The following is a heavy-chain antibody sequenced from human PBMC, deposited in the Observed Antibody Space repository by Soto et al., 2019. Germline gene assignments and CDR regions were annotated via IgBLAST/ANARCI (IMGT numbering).Heavy chain of an antibody. CDR3: ARDRWLQSYAKDYGMDV. CDR1: GGSISSYY. J-gene: IGHJ6*02. CDR2: IYTSGST. D-gene: IGHD4-4*01. V-gene: IGHV4-4*07. Sequence: QVQLQESGPGLMKPSETLSLTCTVSGGSISSYYWSWIRQPAGKGLEWIGRIYTSGSTNYNPSLKSRVTMSVDTSKNQFSLKLSSVTAADTAVYYCARDRWLQSYAKDYGMDVWGQGTTVTVSS.